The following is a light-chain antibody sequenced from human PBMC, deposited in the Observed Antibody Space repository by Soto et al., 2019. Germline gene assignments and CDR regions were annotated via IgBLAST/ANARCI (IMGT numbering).Light chain of an antibody. Sequence: EIVMTQAPGTLSLSPVERATLSCRASQSVSSSYLAWYQQKPGQAPRLLIYGASSRATGIPDRFSGSGSGTDFSLTIRGLKPEDFAVYYCQQYRMSPNTCGQGTRLEIK. V-gene: IGKV3-20*01. CDR3: QQYRMSPNT. CDR1: QSVSSSY. CDR2: GAS. J-gene: IGKJ5*01.